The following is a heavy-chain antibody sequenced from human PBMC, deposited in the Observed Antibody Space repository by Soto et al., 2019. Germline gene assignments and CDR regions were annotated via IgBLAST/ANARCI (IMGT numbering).Heavy chain of an antibody. V-gene: IGHV3-30*18. J-gene: IGHJ4*02. CDR2: ISYDGSNK. CDR3: AKDAMLTAMAYYFDY. Sequence: GGSLTLSCAASGYTFTSYGIHWVCHAPGKGLEWVAVISYDGSNKYYADSVKGRFTNSRDNSKNTLYLQMNSLRTEDTAVYYCAKDAMLTAMAYYFDYWGQGTLVTVSS. CDR1: GYTFTSYG. D-gene: IGHD5-18*01.